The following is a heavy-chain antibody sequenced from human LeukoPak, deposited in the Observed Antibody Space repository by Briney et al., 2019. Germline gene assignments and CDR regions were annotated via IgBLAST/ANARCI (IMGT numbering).Heavy chain of an antibody. D-gene: IGHD3-10*01. CDR3: ARERITMVRGVIPSYYYYMDV. J-gene: IGHJ6*03. CDR1: GFTFSSYS. CDR2: IYYSGST. V-gene: IGHV4-39*07. Sequence: PGGSLRLSCAASGFTFSSYSMNWVRQAPGKGLEWIGSIYYSGSTYYNPSLKSRVTISVDTSKNQFSLKLSSVTAADTAVYYCARERITMVRGVIPSYYYYMDVWGKGTTVTISS.